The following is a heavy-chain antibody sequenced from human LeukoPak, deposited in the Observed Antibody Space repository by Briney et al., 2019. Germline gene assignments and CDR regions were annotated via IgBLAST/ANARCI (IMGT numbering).Heavy chain of an antibody. V-gene: IGHV3-7*01. J-gene: IGHJ4*02. Sequence: GGSLRLSCAVSGFTFNNYWMSWVRQAPGKGLEWVANITPDGSDRYYVDSLKGRVTISRDNTKSSLYLQLNSLRAEVTAVYYCVPGGLAVSGIDYWGQGALVTVSS. CDR2: ITPDGSDR. D-gene: IGHD6-19*01. CDR1: GFTFNNYW. CDR3: VPGGLAVSGIDY.